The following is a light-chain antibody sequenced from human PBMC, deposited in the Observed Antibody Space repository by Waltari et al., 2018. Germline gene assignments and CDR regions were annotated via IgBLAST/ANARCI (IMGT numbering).Light chain of an antibody. CDR3: QQYDNLPIT. V-gene: IGKV1-33*01. CDR1: QDITNY. Sequence: DIQMTQSPSSLSASVGDRVTITCQASQDITNYLNWYQQRPGKAPKLLIYDASNLETGGPLRFSGSGPGTDFTFTISSLQPEDIATYYCQQYDNLPITFGQGTRLEMK. J-gene: IGKJ5*01. CDR2: DAS.